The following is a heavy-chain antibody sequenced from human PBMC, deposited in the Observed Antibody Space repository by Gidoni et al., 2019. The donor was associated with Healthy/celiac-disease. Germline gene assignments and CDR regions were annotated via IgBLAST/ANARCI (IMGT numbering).Heavy chain of an antibody. J-gene: IGHJ4*02. Sequence: EVQLVESGGGLVQPGGSLRLSCAASGFTFRSYSMNWVRQAPGKGLEWVSYISSSSSTIYYADSVKGRFTISRDNAKNSLYLQMNSLRDEDTAVYYCARDSFYSGYDLGYYFDYWGQGTLVTVSS. CDR3: ARDSFYSGYDLGYYFDY. V-gene: IGHV3-48*02. CDR2: ISSSSSTI. CDR1: GFTFRSYS. D-gene: IGHD5-12*01.